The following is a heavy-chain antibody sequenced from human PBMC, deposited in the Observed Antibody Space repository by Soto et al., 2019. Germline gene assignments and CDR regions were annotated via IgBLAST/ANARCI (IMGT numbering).Heavy chain of an antibody. D-gene: IGHD2-21*02. V-gene: IGHV4-59*08. CDR3: ATLPHDCMAQGTFDP. J-gene: IGHJ5*02. CDR2: IYYSGST. CDR1: GGSISSYY. Sequence: SETLSLTCTVSGGSISSYYWSWIRQPPGKGLEWIGYIYYSGSTNYNPSLKSRVTISVDTSKNQFSLKLSSVTAADTAVYYCATLPHDCMAQGTFDPWGQGTLVTVSS.